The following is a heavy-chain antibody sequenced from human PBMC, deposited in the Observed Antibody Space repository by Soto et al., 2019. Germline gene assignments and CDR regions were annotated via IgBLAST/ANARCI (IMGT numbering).Heavy chain of an antibody. V-gene: IGHV3-23*01. CDR2: ISGGGGST. Sequence: EVQLLESGGGLVQPGGSLRLSCAASGFTFASYPMSWARQAPGKGLGWVSAISGGGGSTYYADSVKGRFTISRDNSKNTLYLQMNSLRAEDTAVYYCAKVSRRITMVRGLDAFDIWGQGTMVTVSS. J-gene: IGHJ3*02. CDR3: AKVSRRITMVRGLDAFDI. D-gene: IGHD3-10*01. CDR1: GFTFASYP.